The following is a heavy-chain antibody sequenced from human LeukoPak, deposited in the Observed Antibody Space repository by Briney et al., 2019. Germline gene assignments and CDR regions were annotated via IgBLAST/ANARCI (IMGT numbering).Heavy chain of an antibody. CDR2: IYPDDSDT. V-gene: IGHV5-51*01. D-gene: IGHD3-22*01. CDR3: ARTYYDSSGYYLAYYFDY. J-gene: IGHJ4*02. CDR1: GYSFTSYW. Sequence: GESMNISSKASGYSFTSYWIGWLREMRGKGLGWMGIIYPDDSDTRYSPSFQGQVTISADKSISTAYLQWSSLKASDTAMYYCARTYYDSSGYYLAYYFDYWGQGTLVTVSS.